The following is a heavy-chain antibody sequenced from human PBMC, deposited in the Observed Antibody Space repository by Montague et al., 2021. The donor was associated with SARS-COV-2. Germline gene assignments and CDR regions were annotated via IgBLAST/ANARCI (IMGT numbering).Heavy chain of an antibody. CDR3: SRGFAFDGYGGTWRH. Sequence: SLRLSCAASGFTFSSYAIHWVRQPPGKGLEWAAVISNDGSTMYYVESVKGRFTISRDNAKNTVYLEMNSLRLEDTAVYFCSRGFAFDGYGGTWRHWGQGTLVTVSS. CDR2: ISNDGSTM. CDR1: GFTFSSYA. D-gene: IGHD5-18*01. J-gene: IGHJ4*02. V-gene: IGHV3-30*04.